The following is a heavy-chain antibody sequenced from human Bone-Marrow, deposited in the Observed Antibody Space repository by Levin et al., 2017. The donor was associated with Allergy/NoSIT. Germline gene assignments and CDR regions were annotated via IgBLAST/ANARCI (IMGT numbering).Heavy chain of an antibody. Sequence: LSLTCATSGFSFSSYGLHWVRQAPGKGLEWVAVTSYDGRNNYYIDSVKGRFTISRDSFKNTLSLQMSSLRAEDTAVYYCAREAVPGGNSFLVDYWGQGTVLTVSS. D-gene: IGHD6-19*01. CDR1: GFSFSSYG. J-gene: IGHJ4*02. CDR3: AREAVPGGNSFLVDY. CDR2: TSYDGRNN. V-gene: IGHV3-30*03.